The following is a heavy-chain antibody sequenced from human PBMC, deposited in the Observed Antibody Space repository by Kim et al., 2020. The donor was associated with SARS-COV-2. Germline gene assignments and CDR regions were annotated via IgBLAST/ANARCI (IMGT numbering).Heavy chain of an antibody. CDR2: ISSSSSYI. CDR1: GFTFSSYS. Sequence: GGSLRLSCAASGFTFSSYSMNWVRQAPGKGLEWVSSISSSSSYIYYADSVKGRFTISRDNAKNSLYLQMNSLRAEDTAVYYCASLSVSRFLEWLPDYWGQGTLVTVSS. V-gene: IGHV3-21*01. J-gene: IGHJ4*02. D-gene: IGHD3-3*01. CDR3: ASLSVSRFLEWLPDY.